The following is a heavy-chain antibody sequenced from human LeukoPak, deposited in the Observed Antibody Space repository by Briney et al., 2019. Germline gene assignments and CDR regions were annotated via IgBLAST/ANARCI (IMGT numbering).Heavy chain of an antibody. CDR2: IYTSGGT. CDR1: GDSISSGNYY. J-gene: IGHJ4*02. D-gene: IGHD3-22*01. CDR3: ARQAGGYYDSSGYRDFDY. Sequence: SETLSLTCTVSGDSISSGNYYWSWIWQPAGKGLEWIGRIYTSGGTNYNPSLKSRVTISVDTSKNQFSLKLSSVTAADTAVYYCARQAGGYYDSSGYRDFDYWGQGTLVTVSS. V-gene: IGHV4-61*02.